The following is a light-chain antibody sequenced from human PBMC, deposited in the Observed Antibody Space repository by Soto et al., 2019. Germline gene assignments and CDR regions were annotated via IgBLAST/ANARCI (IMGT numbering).Light chain of an antibody. J-gene: IGKJ5*01. V-gene: IGKV3-11*01. CDR2: DAS. CDR3: QQRNNWPPSIS. Sequence: EIVLTQSPATLSLSPGERATLSCRASQSVSNYLAWYQHIPGQAPRLLIYDASNRAPGIPARFSGSGSGTDFTLTISSLELEDVAVYDCQQRNNWPPSISFGQGTRLEIK. CDR1: QSVSNY.